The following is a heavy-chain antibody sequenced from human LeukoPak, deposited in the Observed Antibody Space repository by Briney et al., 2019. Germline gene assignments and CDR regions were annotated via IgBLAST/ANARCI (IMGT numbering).Heavy chain of an antibody. Sequence: GSLRLSCAASGFIFSSYPLNWVRQAPGKGLEWIGEIYHSGSTNYNPSLKSRVTISVDKSKNQFSLKLSSVTAADTAVYYCARVSSGATTVDYWGQGTLVTVSS. V-gene: IGHV4-4*02. CDR2: IYHSGST. CDR1: GFIFSSYP. CDR3: ARVSSGATTVDY. J-gene: IGHJ4*02. D-gene: IGHD1-26*01.